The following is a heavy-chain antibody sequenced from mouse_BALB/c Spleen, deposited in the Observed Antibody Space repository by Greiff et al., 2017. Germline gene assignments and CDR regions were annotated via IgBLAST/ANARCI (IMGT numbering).Heavy chain of an antibody. CDR3: ASKGWLRMDY. D-gene: IGHD2-3*01. CDR2: INPSSGYT. CDR1: GYTFTSYT. Sequence: AAELARPGASVKMSCKASGYTFTSYTMHWVKQRPGQGLEWIGYINPSSGYTEYNQKFKDKTTLTADKSSSTAYMQLSSLTSEDSAVYYCASKGWLRMDYWGQGTSVTVSS. V-gene: IGHV1-4*02. J-gene: IGHJ4*01.